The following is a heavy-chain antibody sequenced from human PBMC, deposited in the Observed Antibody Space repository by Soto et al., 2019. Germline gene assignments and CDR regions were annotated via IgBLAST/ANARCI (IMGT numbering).Heavy chain of an antibody. D-gene: IGHD6-19*01. V-gene: IGHV4-38-2*01. CDR1: GYSISSGYY. Sequence: ASETLSLTCAVSGYSISSGYYWGWIRQPPGEGLEWIGSIYHSGSTYYNPSLKSRVTISVDTSKNQFSLKLSSVTAADTAVYYCERGGEYSSGWYRYYFDYWGQGTLVTVSS. J-gene: IGHJ4*02. CDR2: IYHSGST. CDR3: ERGGEYSSGWYRYYFDY.